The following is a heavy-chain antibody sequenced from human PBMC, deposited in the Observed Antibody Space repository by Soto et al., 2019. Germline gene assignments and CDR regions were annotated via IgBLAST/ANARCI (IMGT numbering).Heavy chain of an antibody. CDR2: ISYDGSNK. D-gene: IGHD1-20*01. Sequence: GSLRLSCAASGFTFSSYAMHWVRQAPGKGLEWVAVISYDGSNKYYADSVKGRFTISRDNSKNTLYLQMNSLRAEDTAVYYCARGITGTPFDYWGQGTLVTVSS. CDR3: ARGITGTPFDY. V-gene: IGHV3-30-3*01. J-gene: IGHJ4*02. CDR1: GFTFSSYA.